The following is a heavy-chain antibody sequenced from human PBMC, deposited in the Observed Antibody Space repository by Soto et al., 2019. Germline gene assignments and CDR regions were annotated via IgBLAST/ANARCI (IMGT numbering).Heavy chain of an antibody. CDR3: GPRGAVADPRGY. Sequence: SETLSLTCAVYGGSFSGYYWTWIRQPPGTGLEWIGEINHSGSTNYNPSLKSRVTISVDTSKNQFSLKLTSATAADTAVYYCGPRGAVADPRGYWGQGTLVTVSS. J-gene: IGHJ4*02. V-gene: IGHV4-34*01. D-gene: IGHD6-19*01. CDR1: GGSFSGYY. CDR2: INHSGST.